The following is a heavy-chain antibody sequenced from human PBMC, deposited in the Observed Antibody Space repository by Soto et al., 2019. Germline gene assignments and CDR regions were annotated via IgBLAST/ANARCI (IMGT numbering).Heavy chain of an antibody. CDR3: ARDGEEDYFDY. J-gene: IGHJ4*02. CDR1: GGTFSSYT. CDR2: IIPILGIA. V-gene: IGHV1-69*08. Sequence: QVQLVQSGAEVKKPGSSVKVSCKASGGTFSSYTISWVRQAPGQGLEWMGRIIPILGIANYAQKFQGRVTITADKSTSTAYMELSSLRSEGTAVYYCARDGEEDYFDYWGQGTLVTVSS. D-gene: IGHD3-10*01.